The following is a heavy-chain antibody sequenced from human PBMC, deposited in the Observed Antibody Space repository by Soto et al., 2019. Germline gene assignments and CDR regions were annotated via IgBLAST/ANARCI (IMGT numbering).Heavy chain of an antibody. CDR1: GFTFSSYG. J-gene: IGHJ4*02. D-gene: IGHD3-3*01. Sequence: GGSLRLSCAASGFTFSSYGMHWVRQAPGKGLEWVAVIWYDGSNKYYADSVKGRFTISRDNSKNTLYLQMNSLRAEDTAVYYCARSLVLLYGPALDYWGQGTLVTVSS. V-gene: IGHV3-33*01. CDR3: ARSLVLLYGPALDY. CDR2: IWYDGSNK.